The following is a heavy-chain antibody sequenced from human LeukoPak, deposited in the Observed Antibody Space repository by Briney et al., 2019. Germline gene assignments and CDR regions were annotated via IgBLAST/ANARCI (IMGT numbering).Heavy chain of an antibody. J-gene: IGHJ4*02. CDR2: VYSGGST. V-gene: IGHV3-66*01. CDR3: ARDTRYGDGYKY. D-gene: IGHD5-24*01. CDR1: GFTVGSNY. Sequence: GGSLRLSCAASGFTVGSNYMNWVRQAPGKGLEWVSVVYSGGSTYYADSVKGRFTISRDYSKNTLYLQMNNLRAEDTAVYYCARDTRYGDGYKYWGQGTLVTVSS.